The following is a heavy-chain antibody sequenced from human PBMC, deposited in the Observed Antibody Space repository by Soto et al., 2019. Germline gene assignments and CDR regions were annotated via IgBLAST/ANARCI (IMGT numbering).Heavy chain of an antibody. CDR1: GGSISSGGYY. Sequence: PSETLSLTCTVSGGSISSGGYYWSWIRQHPGKGLEWIGYIYYSGSTYYNPSLKSRVTISVDTSKNKFSLKLSSVTAADTAVYYCARDLVGTVDDAFDIWGQGTMVTVSS. CDR3: ARDLVGTVDDAFDI. V-gene: IGHV4-31*03. J-gene: IGHJ3*02. CDR2: IYYSGST. D-gene: IGHD2-8*02.